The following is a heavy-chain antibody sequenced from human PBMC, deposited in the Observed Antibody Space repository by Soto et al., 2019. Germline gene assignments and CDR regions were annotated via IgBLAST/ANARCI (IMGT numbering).Heavy chain of an antibody. Sequence: QVHLQESGPGLVEPSGTLSLTCSVSGGSMWDHDWWTWVRQSPEKGLEWIGEISPGGIATYNPSHKNRVTISIDRSKSQFYLTLNPLTAADTAMYYCAQNADCRGGAKCIVGWFDPWGQGILFTVSS. V-gene: IGHV4-4*02. J-gene: IGHJ5*02. CDR3: AQNADCRGGAKCIVGWFDP. CDR1: GGSMWDHDW. CDR2: ISPGGIA. D-gene: IGHD2-15*01.